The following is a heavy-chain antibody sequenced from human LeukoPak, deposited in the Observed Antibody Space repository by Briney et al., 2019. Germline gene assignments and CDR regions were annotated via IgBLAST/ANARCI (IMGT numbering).Heavy chain of an antibody. CDR2: ISGSGGST. CDR1: GCTFSSYA. D-gene: IGHD7-27*01. V-gene: IGHV3-23*01. J-gene: IGHJ4*02. Sequence: PGGSLRLSCAASGCTFSSYAMSWVRQAPGKGLEWVSAISGSGGSTYYADSVKGRFTISRDNSKNTLYLQMNSLRAEDTAVYYCAKDPALTGDPFDYWGQGTLVTVSS. CDR3: AKDPALTGDPFDY.